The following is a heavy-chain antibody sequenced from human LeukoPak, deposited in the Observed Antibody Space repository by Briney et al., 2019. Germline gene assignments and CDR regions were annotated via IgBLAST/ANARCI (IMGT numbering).Heavy chain of an antibody. CDR3: AKDIGGYNYGYAIDI. J-gene: IGHJ3*02. Sequence: PGGSLRLSCTASGFTFGDYTMNWVRQAPGKGLDWVSLISWDGGSTYYADSVKGRFTISRDNSKNSLYLQMNSLRTEDTALYYCAKDIGGYNYGYAIDIWGQGTMVTVSS. V-gene: IGHV3-43*01. CDR1: GFTFGDYT. D-gene: IGHD5-18*01. CDR2: ISWDGGST.